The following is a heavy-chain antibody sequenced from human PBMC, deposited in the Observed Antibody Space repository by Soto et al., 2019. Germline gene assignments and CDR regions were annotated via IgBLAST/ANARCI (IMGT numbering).Heavy chain of an antibody. V-gene: IGHV4-59*01. D-gene: IGHD6-6*01. Sequence: TLSLTCTVSGGSISSYYWSWIRQPPGKGLEWIGYIYYSGSTNYNPSLKSRVTISVDTSKNQFSLKLSSVTAADTAVYYCARDSGSIAARRFDPWGQGTLVTVSS. CDR1: GGSISSYY. CDR2: IYYSGST. J-gene: IGHJ5*02. CDR3: ARDSGSIAARRFDP.